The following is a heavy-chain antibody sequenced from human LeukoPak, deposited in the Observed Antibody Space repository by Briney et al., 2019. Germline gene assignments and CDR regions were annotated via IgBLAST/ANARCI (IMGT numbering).Heavy chain of an antibody. CDR1: GFTFTSYS. CDR3: AKELTTERTPGVDS. Sequence: PGRSLRLSCPASGFTFTSYSMSWVRQGPGTGLEWVSAISGSGDTTFYADSVKCRFTISRDNSKKTLNLQVNSLRAEDTAVYFCAKELTTERTPGVDSWGQGTLVTVSS. CDR2: ISGSGDTT. V-gene: IGHV3-23*01. D-gene: IGHD4-17*01. J-gene: IGHJ5*01.